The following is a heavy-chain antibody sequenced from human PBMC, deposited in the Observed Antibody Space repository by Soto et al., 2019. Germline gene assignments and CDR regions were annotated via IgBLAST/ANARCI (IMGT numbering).Heavy chain of an antibody. J-gene: IGHJ5*02. V-gene: IGHV3-72*01. CDR1: GFTFSDHY. CDR3: ARVRAGGVGWFDP. CDR2: TRNKVNSYTT. D-gene: IGHD3-16*01. Sequence: GGSLRLSCVASGFTFSDHYMDWVRQVPGKGLGWVGRTRNKVNSYTTEYAASVKGRFTSSRDDSKNSVYLQMNSLKTEDTAVYYCARVRAGGVGWFDPWGQGTLVTVSS.